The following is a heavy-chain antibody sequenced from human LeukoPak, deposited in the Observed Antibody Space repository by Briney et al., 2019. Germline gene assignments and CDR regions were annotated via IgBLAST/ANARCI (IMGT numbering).Heavy chain of an antibody. CDR1: GDSITNTNYY. Sequence: SETLSLTCTVSGDSITNTNYYWAWIRQSPGEGLEWIGSVYHSGITYYTPSLKSRVSISMDTSKNQLSLKVTSVTASDTAVYYCAREWQYQFDYWGQGSLVTVSS. J-gene: IGHJ4*02. V-gene: IGHV4-39*07. D-gene: IGHD2/OR15-2a*01. CDR3: AREWQYQFDY. CDR2: VYHSGIT.